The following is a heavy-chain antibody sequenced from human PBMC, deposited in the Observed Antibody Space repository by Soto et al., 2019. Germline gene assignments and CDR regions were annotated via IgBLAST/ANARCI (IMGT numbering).Heavy chain of an antibody. CDR3: ARNLASADV. CDR1: GYTFTSFY. CDR2: INPTGGST. Sequence: QVQLVQSGAEVKEPGASVKVSCKASGYTFTSFYIDWVRQAPGQGLEWMAIINPTGGSTNDAQRFRARVPLTRDTSTSTVYMELRGQRSEDMAVYYCARNLASADVWGQGTLVTVSS. J-gene: IGHJ4*02. V-gene: IGHV1-46*01. D-gene: IGHD6-13*01.